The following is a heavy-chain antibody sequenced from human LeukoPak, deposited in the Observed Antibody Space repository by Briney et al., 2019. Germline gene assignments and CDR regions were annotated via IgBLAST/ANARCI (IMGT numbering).Heavy chain of an antibody. CDR2: INHSGST. CDR3: ARAGGYCSSTSCRRYYGMDV. Sequence: SETLSLTCAAYGGSFSGYYWSWIRQPPGKGLEWIGEINHSGSTNYNPSLKSRVTISVDTSKNQFSLKLSSVTAADTAVYYCARAGGYCSSTSCRRYYGMDVWGKGTTVTVSS. V-gene: IGHV4-34*01. CDR1: GGSFSGYY. J-gene: IGHJ6*04. D-gene: IGHD2-2*01.